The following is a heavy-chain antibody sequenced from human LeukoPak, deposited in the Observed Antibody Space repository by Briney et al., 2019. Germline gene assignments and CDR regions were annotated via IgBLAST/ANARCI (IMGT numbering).Heavy chain of an antibody. J-gene: IGHJ4*02. CDR1: GFTFSDHY. V-gene: IGHV3-72*01. Sequence: GGSLRLSCAASGFTFSDHYMVWVRQAPGKGLEWVGRIRNKVNSYITEYAASVTGRFTISRDDSKNSLYLQMNSLKTEDTAVYYCTRVAPVTGSRYFDYWGQGALVTVSS. CDR3: TRVAPVTGSRYFDY. CDR2: IRNKVNSYIT. D-gene: IGHD6-19*01.